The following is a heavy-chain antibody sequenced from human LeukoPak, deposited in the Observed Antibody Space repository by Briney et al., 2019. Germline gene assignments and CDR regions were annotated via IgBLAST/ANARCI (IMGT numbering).Heavy chain of an antibody. J-gene: IGHJ3*02. D-gene: IGHD2-21*02. CDR2: IKQDGSEK. Sequence: GGSLRLSCAASGFIFSSYWMSWVRQAPGKGLEWVANIKQDGSEKYYVDSVKGRFTISRDNAKNSLYLQMNSLRVEDMAVYYCARKGEVTARTKNALDIWGHGTMVTVSS. CDR3: ARKGEVTARTKNALDI. V-gene: IGHV3-7*01. CDR1: GFIFSSYW.